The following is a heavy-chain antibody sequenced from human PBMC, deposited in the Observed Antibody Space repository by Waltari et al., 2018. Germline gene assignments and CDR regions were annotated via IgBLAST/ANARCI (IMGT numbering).Heavy chain of an antibody. CDR3: VTGPRDKWVGRYSGEFFHH. Sequence: QVELQQWGAGLLRPSETLSLTCAVYGVSLSDSYWTWIRQPLGKGLEWIGENNLGEVTYYNPALEGRVTILLDNSKNQFSLHLVSVTAADTARYYCVTGPRDKWVGRYSGEFFHHWGPGTLVTVSS. D-gene: IGHD6-19*01. V-gene: IGHV4-34*02. CDR1: GVSLSDSY. J-gene: IGHJ1*01. CDR2: NNLGEVT.